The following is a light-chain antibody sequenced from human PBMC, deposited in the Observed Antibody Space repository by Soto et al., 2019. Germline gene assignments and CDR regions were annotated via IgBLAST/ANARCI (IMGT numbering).Light chain of an antibody. V-gene: IGKV3-20*01. J-gene: IGKJ5*01. CDR3: QQYGPSLIT. CDR2: DAS. Sequence: ENVLTQSPGTLSLSLGERATLSCRASQSVGNSLAWYQQRPGQAPTLLISDASTRATGIPDRFSGSGSGTDFSLTIGRLEPEDYALYYWQQYGPSLITVGQGTRLESK. CDR1: QSVGNS.